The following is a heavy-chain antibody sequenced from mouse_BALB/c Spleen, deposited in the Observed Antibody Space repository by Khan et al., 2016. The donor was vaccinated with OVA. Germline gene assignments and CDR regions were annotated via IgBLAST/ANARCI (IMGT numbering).Heavy chain of an antibody. CDR1: GYTFTTYW. CDR3: ARPRLYPLFAS. V-gene: IGHV1-7*01. D-gene: IGHD2-12*01. Sequence: VELVESGAELAKPGASMKMSCKASGYTFTTYWMHWVKQRPGQGLEWIGYIDPTTGYTEYNQKFKDRATLTTDKSSSTAYMQLSSLTSEDCAVDSCARPRLYPLFASCSQGSLVTVS. J-gene: IGHJ3*01. CDR2: IDPTTGYT.